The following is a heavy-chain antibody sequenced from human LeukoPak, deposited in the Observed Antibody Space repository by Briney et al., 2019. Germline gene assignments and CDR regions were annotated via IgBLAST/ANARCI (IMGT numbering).Heavy chain of an antibody. CDR1: GGSLSGYY. CDR3: ARSPRYRAGTFDY. CDR2: INHSGST. J-gene: IGHJ4*02. D-gene: IGHD6-13*01. Sequence: SETLSLTCAVSGGSLSGYYWSWIRQPPGKGLEWIGEINHSGSTNYNTSLKSRVTISVDTSKNQFSLKLSSVTAADTAVYYCARSPRYRAGTFDYWGQGTLVTVSS. V-gene: IGHV4-34*01.